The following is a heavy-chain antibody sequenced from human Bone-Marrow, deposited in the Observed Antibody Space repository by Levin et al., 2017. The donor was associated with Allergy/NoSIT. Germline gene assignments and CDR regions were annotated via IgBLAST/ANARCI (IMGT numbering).Heavy chain of an antibody. CDR3: ACCVIYTNGWCNWFDP. D-gene: IGHD2-2*02. Sequence: GESLKISCAASGFTFNTYAVNWVRQAPGKGLQWVSAISGSGGSTYYADSVKGRFTISRDNSKNMLYLQMNSLRAEDTAVYYCACCVIYTNGWCNWFDPLGQGTLGTVSS. CDR1: GFTFNTYA. V-gene: IGHV3-23*01. J-gene: IGHJ5*02. CDR2: ISGSGGST.